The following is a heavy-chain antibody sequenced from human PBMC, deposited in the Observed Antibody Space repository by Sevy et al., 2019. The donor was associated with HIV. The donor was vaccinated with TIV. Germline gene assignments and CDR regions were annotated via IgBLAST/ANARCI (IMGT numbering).Heavy chain of an antibody. CDR2: IYPGDSDT. CDR3: ATSRSGYFDSSGYYIY. J-gene: IGHJ4*02. V-gene: IGHV5-51*01. CDR1: GYSFTNYW. D-gene: IGHD3-22*01. Sequence: GESLKISCKGAGYSFTNYWIGWVRQMPGKGLEWMGIIYPGDSDTRYSPSFQDQVTISADKSTSTAYLQWSSLKASDTAIYYCATSRSGYFDSSGYYIYWGQGTLVTVSS.